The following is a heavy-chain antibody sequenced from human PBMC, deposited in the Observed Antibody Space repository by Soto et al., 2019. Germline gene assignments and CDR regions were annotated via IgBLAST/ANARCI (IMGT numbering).Heavy chain of an antibody. J-gene: IGHJ6*02. CDR3: ARDPTPYYCGYYYYYYGMDV. D-gene: IGHD2-21*01. CDR1: GYTFTSYA. CDR2: INAGNGNT. V-gene: IGHV1-3*01. Sequence: ASVKVSCKASGYTFTSYAMHWVRQAPGQRLEWMGWINAGNGNTKYSQKFQGRVTITRDTSASTAYMELSSLRSEDTAVYYCARDPTPYYCGYYYYYYGMDVWGQGTTVTVSS.